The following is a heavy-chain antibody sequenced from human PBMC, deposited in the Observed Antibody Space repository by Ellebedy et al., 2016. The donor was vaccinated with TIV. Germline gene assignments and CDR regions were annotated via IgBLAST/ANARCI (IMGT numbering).Heavy chain of an antibody. J-gene: IGHJ4*01. CDR2: IYSGGST. V-gene: IGHV3-53*01. Sequence: PGGSLRLSCAASGFTFSSYSMTWVRQAQGKGLEWVSVIYSGGSTYYADSVKGRFTISRDNSKNTLYLQMNSLRAEDTAVYYCARDHRYAFDYWGQGILVTVSS. CDR3: ARDHRYAFDY. D-gene: IGHD5-12*01. CDR1: GFTFSSYS.